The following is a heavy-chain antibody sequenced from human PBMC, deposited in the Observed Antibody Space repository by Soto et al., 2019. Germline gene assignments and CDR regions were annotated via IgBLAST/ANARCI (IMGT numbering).Heavy chain of an antibody. CDR1: GFTFSSYS. CDR3: ARHHTIGVAGGYYYYMDV. J-gene: IGHJ6*03. D-gene: IGHD6-13*01. CDR2: IRGSSSYI. Sequence: EVQLVESGGGLVKPGESLRLSCAASGFTFSSYSMNWVRQAPGKGLEWVSSIRGSSSYINYADSVEGRFTISRDNAKNSLYLQMTSLRVEDTAVYYCARHHTIGVAGGYYYYMDVWGKGSTVTVSS. V-gene: IGHV3-21*01.